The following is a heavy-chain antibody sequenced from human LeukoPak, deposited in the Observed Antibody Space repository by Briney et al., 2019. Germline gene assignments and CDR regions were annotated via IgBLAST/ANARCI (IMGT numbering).Heavy chain of an antibody. CDR1: GESISGFY. J-gene: IGHJ5*02. CDR2: IYYSGST. CDR3: ARDVGDYDILTGYDKNWFDP. D-gene: IGHD3-9*01. Sequence: PSETLSLTCTVSGESISGFYWTWIRQPPGKGLEWIGYIYYSGSTNYNPSLKSRVTISVDTSKNQFSLKLSSVTAADTAVYYCARDVGDYDILTGYDKNWFDPWGQGTLVTVSS. V-gene: IGHV4-59*01.